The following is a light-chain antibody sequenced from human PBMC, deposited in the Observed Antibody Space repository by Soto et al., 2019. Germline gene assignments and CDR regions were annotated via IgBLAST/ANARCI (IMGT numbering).Light chain of an antibody. J-gene: IGLJ2*01. Sequence: QSVLTQPPSVSGAPGQRVTISCTGSSSNIGAGYDVHWYQQLPGTAPKLLMYANSNRPSGVPDRFSGSKSGTSASLAITGLQAEDEADYYCQSYDTSLSVVFGGGTKLT. CDR3: QSYDTSLSVV. CDR1: SSNIGAGYD. V-gene: IGLV1-40*01. CDR2: ANS.